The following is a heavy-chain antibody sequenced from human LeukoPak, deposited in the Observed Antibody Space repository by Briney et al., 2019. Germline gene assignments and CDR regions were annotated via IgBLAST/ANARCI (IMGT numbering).Heavy chain of an antibody. Sequence: SVKVSCKASGGTFSSYAISWVRQAPGQGLEWMGGIIPIFGTANYAQKFQGRVTITADESTSTVYMELSSLRSEDTAVYYCANALRATSTPVDWGQGTLVTVSS. CDR1: GGTFSSYA. CDR2: IIPIFGTA. V-gene: IGHV1-69*13. J-gene: IGHJ4*02. CDR3: ANALRATSTPVD. D-gene: IGHD1-26*01.